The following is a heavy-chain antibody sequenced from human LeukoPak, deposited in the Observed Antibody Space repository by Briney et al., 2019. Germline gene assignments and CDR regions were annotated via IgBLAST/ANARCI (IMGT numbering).Heavy chain of an antibody. J-gene: IGHJ4*02. Sequence: GGSLRLSCAASGFTFSLYSMHWVRQAPGKGLEWISYINSSSYTMNYAASVKGRFTISRDDAHNSVYLVMNSLRVEDTAVYYCARGGLKWFGELFGDFWGRGTLVTVSS. CDR2: INSSSYTM. V-gene: IGHV3-48*01. CDR3: ARGGLKWFGELFGDF. CDR1: GFTFSLYS. D-gene: IGHD3-10*01.